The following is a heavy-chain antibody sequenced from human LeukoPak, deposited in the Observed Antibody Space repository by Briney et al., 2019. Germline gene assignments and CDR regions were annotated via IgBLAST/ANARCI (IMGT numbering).Heavy chain of an antibody. V-gene: IGHV1-46*01. D-gene: IGHD6-19*01. Sequence: ASVKVSCKASGYTFTSYFMVWVRQAPGEGLEWMGMINPSGGSTNYAQKFQGRVTMTRDTSTSTVYMELSSLRSDDTAVCYCARGMGRAVAAHWGQGTLVTVSS. J-gene: IGHJ4*02. CDR1: GYTFTSYF. CDR3: ARGMGRAVAAH. CDR2: INPSGGST.